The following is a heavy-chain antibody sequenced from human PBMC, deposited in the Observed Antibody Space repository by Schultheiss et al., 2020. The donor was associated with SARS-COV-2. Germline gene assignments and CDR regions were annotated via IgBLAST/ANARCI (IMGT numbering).Heavy chain of an antibody. CDR2: INHSGST. J-gene: IGHJ4*02. CDR3: ARALVGATDY. D-gene: IGHD1-26*01. Sequence: SETLSLTCAVYGGSFSAYYWSWIRQPPGKGLEWIGEINHSGSTNYNPSLKSRVTISVDTSKNQFSLKLSSVTAADTAVYYCARALVGATDYWGQGTLVTVSS. V-gene: IGHV4-34*01. CDR1: GGSFSAYY.